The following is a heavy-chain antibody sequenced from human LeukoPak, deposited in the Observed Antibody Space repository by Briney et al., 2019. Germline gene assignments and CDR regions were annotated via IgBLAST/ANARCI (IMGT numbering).Heavy chain of an antibody. D-gene: IGHD3-16*01. Sequence: GGSLRLSCEASGFTFSGYAVSWVRQAPGKGLEWVSTITAGGGRTYYADSVKGRFTISRDNSKNTLYLQMNSLRAEDTAIYYCAKVDYPTFDYWGQGTLVTVSS. CDR1: GFTFSGYA. J-gene: IGHJ4*02. V-gene: IGHV3-23*01. CDR3: AKVDYPTFDY. CDR2: ITAGGGRT.